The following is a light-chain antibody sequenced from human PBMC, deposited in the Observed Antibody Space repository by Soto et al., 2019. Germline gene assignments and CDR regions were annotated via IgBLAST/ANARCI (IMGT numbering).Light chain of an antibody. CDR3: QHYGSLVLT. CDR2: GAS. V-gene: IGKV3-20*01. CDR1: QSVSSTY. Sequence: EIVLTQSPGTLSLSPGERATISCRASQSVSSTYLAWYQQKPGQAPRLLIYGASSRATRIPDRFSGSGSGTDFTLTISRLEPEDFAVYYCQHYGSLVLTFGGGTKVEIK. J-gene: IGKJ4*01.